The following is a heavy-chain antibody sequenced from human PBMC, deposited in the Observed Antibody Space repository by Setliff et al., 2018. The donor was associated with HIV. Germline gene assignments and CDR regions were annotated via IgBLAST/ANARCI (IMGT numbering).Heavy chain of an antibody. CDR2: INPNSGGT. CDR1: GYTFTGYY. J-gene: IGHJ6*02. CDR3: ARDRSDYYYYYGMDV. V-gene: IGHV1-2*02. D-gene: IGHD3-3*01. Sequence: ASVKVSCKASGYTFTGYYMHWVRQAPGRGLEWMGWINPNSGGTNYAQKFQGRVTMTRDTSISTAYMELRRLRSDDTAVYYCARDRSDYYYYYGMDVWGQGTTVTVSS.